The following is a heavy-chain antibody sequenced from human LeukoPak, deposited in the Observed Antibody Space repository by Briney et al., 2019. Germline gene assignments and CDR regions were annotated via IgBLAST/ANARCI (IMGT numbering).Heavy chain of an antibody. CDR2: ISSNGGST. CDR1: GFTFSAYA. CDR3: VKDSLYCRGTTCYGLNWLDP. D-gene: IGHD2-2*01. Sequence: PGGSLRLSCSASGFTFSAYAMHWVRQAPGKGLEYVSAISSNGGSTYYADSVKGRFTISRDNSKNTLYLQMSSLRAEDTALYYCVKDSLYCRGTTCYGLNWLDPWGQGTLVTVSS. V-gene: IGHV3-64D*09. J-gene: IGHJ5*02.